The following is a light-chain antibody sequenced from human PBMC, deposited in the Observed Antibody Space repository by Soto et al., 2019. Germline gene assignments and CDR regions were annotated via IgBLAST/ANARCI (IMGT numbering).Light chain of an antibody. CDR1: QSISSW. CDR3: QQYNTYPKT. CDR2: DGS. J-gene: IGKJ1*01. V-gene: IGKV1-5*01. Sequence: DIQMTQSPSTLSASVGDRVTITCRASQSISSWLAWYQQKPGKAPKLLIYDGSSLESGVPSRFSGSGSGTEFTLTISSLQPDDFAIYYCQQYNTYPKTFGQGTKVDIK.